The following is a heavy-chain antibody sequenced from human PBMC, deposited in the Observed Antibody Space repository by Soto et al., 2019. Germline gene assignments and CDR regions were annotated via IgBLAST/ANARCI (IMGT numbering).Heavy chain of an antibody. V-gene: IGHV4-31*03. Sequence: QVQLQESGPGLVKPSQTLFLTCTVSGGSINNAGYYWSWIRQHPGKGLEWIGYIFYSGSTYYNPSLKSRVTISVDTSKNQFSLKLSSVTAADTAVYDCARDLRGGSYGMDVWGQGTTVTVSS. D-gene: IGHD3-10*01. CDR2: IFYSGST. CDR1: GGSINNAGYY. CDR3: ARDLRGGSYGMDV. J-gene: IGHJ6*02.